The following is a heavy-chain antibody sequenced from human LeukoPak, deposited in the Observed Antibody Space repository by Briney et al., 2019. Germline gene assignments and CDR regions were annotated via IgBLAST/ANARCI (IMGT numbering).Heavy chain of an antibody. V-gene: IGHV3-74*01. CDR2: INSDGSST. D-gene: IGHD6-25*01. Sequence: PGGSLRLSCATSGLTFSSNWMHWVRQAPGKGLVWVSRINSDGSSTIYADSVKGRFTISRDNAKNTLYLQMNSLRDEDTAVYYCSTQRGGSPGDYWGQGALVTVSS. CDR1: GLTFSSNW. J-gene: IGHJ4*02. CDR3: STQRGGSPGDY.